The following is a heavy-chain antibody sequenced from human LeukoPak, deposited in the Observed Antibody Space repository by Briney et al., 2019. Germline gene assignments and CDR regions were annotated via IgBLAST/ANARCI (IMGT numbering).Heavy chain of an antibody. CDR3: TSRASGYYYEATFDY. D-gene: IGHD3-22*01. J-gene: IGHJ4*02. V-gene: IGHV3-15*01. CDR2: IKSKTDGGTT. Sequence: PGGSLRLSCAASGFTFSSNAMTWVRQAPGKGLEWVGRIKSKTDGGTTDYAAPVKGRFTISRDDSKNTLYLQMNSLKTEDTAVYYCTSRASGYYYEATFDYWGQGTLVTVSS. CDR1: GFTFSSNA.